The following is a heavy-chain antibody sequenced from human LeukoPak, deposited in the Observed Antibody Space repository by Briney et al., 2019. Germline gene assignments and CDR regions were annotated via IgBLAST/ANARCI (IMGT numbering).Heavy chain of an antibody. CDR2: ISGSGGST. Sequence: GGSLRLSCAASGFTFSNYAMSWVRQAPGKGLEWVSAISGSGGSTYYADSVKGRFTISRDNSKNTLYLQMNSLRAEDTAIYYCAKDHGGNSWYYFDFWGQGTLVTVSS. J-gene: IGHJ4*02. D-gene: IGHD4-23*01. CDR1: GFTFSNYA. CDR3: AKDHGGNSWYYFDF. V-gene: IGHV3-23*01.